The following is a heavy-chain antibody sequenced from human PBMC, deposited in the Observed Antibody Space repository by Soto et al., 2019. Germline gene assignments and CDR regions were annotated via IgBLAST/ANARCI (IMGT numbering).Heavy chain of an antibody. V-gene: IGHV3-74*01. CDR2: IDHDGPT. CDR3: VRDSHGDY. Sequence: EVQLVESGGGLVQPGGSLRLSCAGSGFTFSNYWMHWVRQAPGKGLEWVSRIDHDGPTDYADSVRGRFTISRDNAENTLYLQMNSLRPEDTGVYYCVRDSHGDYWGKGTLVTVSS. CDR1: GFTFSNYW. J-gene: IGHJ4*02.